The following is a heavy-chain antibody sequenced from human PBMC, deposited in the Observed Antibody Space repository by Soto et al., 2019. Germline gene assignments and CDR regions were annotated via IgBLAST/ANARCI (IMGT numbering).Heavy chain of an antibody. Sequence: SETLSLTCPVSVGSISSSSYYWGWIRQPPGKGLEWIGSIYYSGSTYYNPSLKSRVTISVDTSKNQFSLKLTSVTAADTAVYYCARPGIVGALSYFDYWGQGTLVTVSS. V-gene: IGHV4-39*01. CDR2: IYYSGST. CDR3: ARPGIVGALSYFDY. D-gene: IGHD1-26*01. CDR1: VGSISSSSYY. J-gene: IGHJ4*02.